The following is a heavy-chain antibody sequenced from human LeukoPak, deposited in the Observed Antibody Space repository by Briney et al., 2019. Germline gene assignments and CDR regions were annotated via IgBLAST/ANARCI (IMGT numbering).Heavy chain of an antibody. D-gene: IGHD3-10*02. CDR2: IKPDGFDK. V-gene: IGHV3-7*01. CDR1: GFTFSNYW. J-gene: IGHJ6*04. Sequence: GGSLRLSCAASGFTFSNYWMNWVRQAPGKGLEWVANIKPDGFDKYYVDSVKGRFTISRDNAKNSLYLQINSLRADDTAVYYCAELGITMIGGVWGKGTTVTISS. CDR3: AELGITMIGGV.